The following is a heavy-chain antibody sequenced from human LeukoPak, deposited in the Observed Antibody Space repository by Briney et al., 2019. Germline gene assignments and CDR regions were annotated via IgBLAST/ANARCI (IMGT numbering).Heavy chain of an antibody. CDR2: IKQDGSEK. Sequence: GGSLRLSCAASGFTFSSYWMSWVRQAPGKGLEWVANIKQDGSEKYYVDSVKGRFTISIDNAKNSLYLQMNSLRAEDTAVYYCARDLGIAAAGTTDYWGQGTLVTVSS. CDR1: GFTFSSYW. V-gene: IGHV3-7*03. J-gene: IGHJ4*02. CDR3: ARDLGIAAAGTTDY. D-gene: IGHD6-13*01.